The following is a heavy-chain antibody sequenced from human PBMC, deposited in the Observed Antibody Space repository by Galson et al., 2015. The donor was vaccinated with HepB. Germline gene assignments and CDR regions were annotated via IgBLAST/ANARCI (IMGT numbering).Heavy chain of an antibody. CDR3: TTSDPYYDSSGYYYGFDY. Sequence: SLRLSCAASGFTFSNAWMSWVRQAPGKGLEWVGRIKSKTDGGTTDYAAPVKGRFTISRDDSKNTLYLQMNSLKTEDTAVYYCTTSDPYYDSSGYYYGFDYWGQGTLVTVSS. J-gene: IGHJ4*02. CDR1: GFTFSNAW. CDR2: IKSKTDGGTT. D-gene: IGHD3-22*01. V-gene: IGHV3-15*01.